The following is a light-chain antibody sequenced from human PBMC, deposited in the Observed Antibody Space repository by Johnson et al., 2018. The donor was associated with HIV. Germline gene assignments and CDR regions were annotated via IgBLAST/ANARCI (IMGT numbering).Light chain of an antibody. CDR1: SSNIGKNY. CDR2: DDN. CDR3: GTWDSSLSYNYV. Sequence: QSVLTQPPSVSAAPRQKVTISCSGSSSNIGKNYVSWYRHLPGTAPKLLIYDDNKRPSGIPDRFSGSKSGTSATLGITGLQPGDEADYYCGTWDSSLSYNYVFGTGTKVTVL. V-gene: IGLV1-51*01. J-gene: IGLJ1*01.